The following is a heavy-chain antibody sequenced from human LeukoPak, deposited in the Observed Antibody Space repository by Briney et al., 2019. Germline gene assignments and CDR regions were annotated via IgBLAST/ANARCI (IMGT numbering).Heavy chain of an antibody. CDR2: IIQDGSER. D-gene: IGHD3-16*01. CDR1: GFSSSTFW. J-gene: IGHJ3*01. Sequence: PGGSLRLSCAASGFSSSTFWMTWVRQAPGKGVEWVANIIQDGSERYYVGSVKGRFTISRDNAKNSLYLQMNSLRAEDTAVYYCAREGDRPISHAFDVWGQGRMVTVSS. V-gene: IGHV3-7*01. CDR3: AREGDRPISHAFDV.